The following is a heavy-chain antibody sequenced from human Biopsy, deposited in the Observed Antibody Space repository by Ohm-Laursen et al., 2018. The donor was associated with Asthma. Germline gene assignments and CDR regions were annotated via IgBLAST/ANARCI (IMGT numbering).Heavy chain of an antibody. V-gene: IGHV4-30-4*01. CDR1: GDSINSGGYY. Sequence: TLSLTCAVSGDSINSGGYYWSWIRQPPGKGLELIGYPFYSGTTFYNPSLKSRVTISVDRSQRQFSLKVNSVTAADTAVYYCARMNTLIQAANYFSYAMDVWGQGTTVTVSS. CDR3: ARMNTLIQAANYFSYAMDV. CDR2: PFYSGTT. D-gene: IGHD3-9*01. J-gene: IGHJ6*02.